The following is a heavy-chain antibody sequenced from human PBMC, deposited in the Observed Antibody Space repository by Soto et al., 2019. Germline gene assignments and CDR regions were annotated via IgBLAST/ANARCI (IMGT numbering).Heavy chain of an antibody. CDR1: GFTFSSYA. V-gene: IGHV3-23*01. J-gene: IGHJ4*02. D-gene: IGHD1-1*01. CDR3: AKEYDHLRRTYFDY. CDR2: ISGSGGST. Sequence: GSLRLSCAASGFTFSSYAMSWVRQAPGKGLEWVSAISGSGGSTYYADSVKGRFTISRDNSKNTLYLQMSSLRAEDTAVYYCAKEYDHLRRTYFDYWGQGTLVTVSA.